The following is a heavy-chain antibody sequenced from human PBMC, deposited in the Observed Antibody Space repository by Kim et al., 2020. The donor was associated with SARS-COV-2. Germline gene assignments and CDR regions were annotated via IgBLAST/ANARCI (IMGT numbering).Heavy chain of an antibody. CDR2: ISSTGDYI. D-gene: IGHD3-22*01. V-gene: IGHV3-21*01. CDR3: ARVPLYYYDSSGSDY. J-gene: IGHJ4*02. Sequence: GGSLRLSCAASGFTFSVYSMNWVRQAPGKGLELVSSISSTGDYIYYADSVKGRLTISRDNAKNSLYLQMNSLRAEDTAVYYCARVPLYYYDSSGSDYWGQGTLVTVSS. CDR1: GFTFSVYS.